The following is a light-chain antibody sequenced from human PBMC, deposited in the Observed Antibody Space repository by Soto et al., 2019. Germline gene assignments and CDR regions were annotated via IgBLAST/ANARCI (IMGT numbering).Light chain of an antibody. J-gene: IGKJ2*01. V-gene: IGKV3-20*01. CDR3: QQYGGSPPNT. CDR1: QSLSNSY. Sequence: EVVLTQSPGTLSLSPGESATLSCRASQSLSNSYLAWYQQKPGQAPRLLIYGASSRATGIPDRFSGSGSGTDFTLPISRLEPEDFAVYYCQQYGGSPPNTFGQGTKLEIK. CDR2: GAS.